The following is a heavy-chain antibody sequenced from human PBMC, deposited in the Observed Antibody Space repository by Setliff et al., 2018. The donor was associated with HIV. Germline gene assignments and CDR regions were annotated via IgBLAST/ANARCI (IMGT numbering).Heavy chain of an antibody. CDR3: ARHDGTYCGGDCYLLGYLDL. J-gene: IGHJ2*01. D-gene: IGHD2-21*02. Sequence: PSETLSLTCAVSSYSFSGGYYWGWIRQPPGKGLEWIGSIYHSGSTYYNPSLKSRVTISVDTSKNQFSLKLSSVTAADTAVYYCARHDGTYCGGDCYLLGYLDLWGRGTLVTVSS. CDR1: SYSFSGGYY. CDR2: IYHSGST. V-gene: IGHV4-38-2*01.